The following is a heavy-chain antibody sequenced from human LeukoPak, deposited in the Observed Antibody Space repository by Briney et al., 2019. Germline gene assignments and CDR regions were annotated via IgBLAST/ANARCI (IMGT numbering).Heavy chain of an antibody. Sequence: PGRSLRLSCAASGFTFSHFGFHWVRQAPGKGLEWVAVIWSDGTNQFYADSVKGRFIISRESSQKTAYLEMHSLRTEDTAMYYCAKDAQRGFDYSNSLEYWGPGTLVTVSS. J-gene: IGHJ4*02. CDR1: GFTFSHFG. V-gene: IGHV3-33*06. CDR3: AKDAQRGFDYSNSLEY. D-gene: IGHD4-11*01. CDR2: IWSDGTNQ.